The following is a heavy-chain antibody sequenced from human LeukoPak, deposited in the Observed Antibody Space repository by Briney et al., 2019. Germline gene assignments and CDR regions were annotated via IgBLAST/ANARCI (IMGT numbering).Heavy chain of an antibody. Sequence: GGSLRLSCAASGFTFSSYSMNWVRQAPGKGLEWVSSISSSSSCIYYADSVKGRFTISRDNAKNSLYLQMNSLRAEDTAVYYCARYLGATRCAFDIWGQGTMVTVSS. CDR2: ISSSSSCI. J-gene: IGHJ3*02. CDR1: GFTFSSYS. D-gene: IGHD1-26*01. V-gene: IGHV3-21*01. CDR3: ARYLGATRCAFDI.